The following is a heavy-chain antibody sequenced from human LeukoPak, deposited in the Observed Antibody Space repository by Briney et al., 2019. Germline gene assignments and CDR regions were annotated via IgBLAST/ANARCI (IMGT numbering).Heavy chain of an antibody. CDR2: MNPNSGNT. CDR3: PAAAGTLAPHYGMDV. V-gene: IGHV1-8*02. Sequence: APVKVSCKASGYTFTSYGISWVRQASGQGLEWMGWMNPNSGNTGYAQKFLGRVTMTRNTSISTAYMELSSLRSGDTAVYASPAAAGTLAPHYGMDVWGQGTTVTVSS. J-gene: IGHJ6*02. CDR1: GYTFTSYG. D-gene: IGHD6-13*01.